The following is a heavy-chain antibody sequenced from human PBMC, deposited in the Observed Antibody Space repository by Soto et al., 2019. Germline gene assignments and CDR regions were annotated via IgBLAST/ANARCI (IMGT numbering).Heavy chain of an antibody. Sequence: GSLRLSCAASGFTFSSYAMSWVRQAPGKGLEWVSAISGSGGSTYYADSVKGRFTISRDNSKNTLYLQMNSLRAEDTAVYYCAKDHPRITMVRGVTALDYWGQGTLVTVSS. CDR3: AKDHPRITMVRGVTALDY. CDR1: GFTFSSYA. D-gene: IGHD3-10*01. V-gene: IGHV3-23*01. CDR2: ISGSGGST. J-gene: IGHJ4*02.